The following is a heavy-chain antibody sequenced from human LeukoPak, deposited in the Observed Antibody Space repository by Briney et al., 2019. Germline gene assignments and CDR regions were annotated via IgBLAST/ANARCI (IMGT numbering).Heavy chain of an antibody. Sequence: GGSLRLSCAASGFTFSSYGMHWVRQAPGKGLEWVAFIRYDGSNKYYADSVKGRFTISRDNSKNTLYLQMNSLRAEDTAVYYCAREITEGMTTVTPPDYWGQGTLVTVSS. CDR1: GFTFSSYG. V-gene: IGHV3-30*02. D-gene: IGHD4-17*01. J-gene: IGHJ4*02. CDR2: IRYDGSNK. CDR3: AREITEGMTTVTPPDY.